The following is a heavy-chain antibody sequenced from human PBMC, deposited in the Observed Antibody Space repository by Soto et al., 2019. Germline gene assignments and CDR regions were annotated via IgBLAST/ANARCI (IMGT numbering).Heavy chain of an antibody. CDR1: GFTFSSYA. CDR2: ISGSAGST. V-gene: IGHV3-23*01. CDR3: TTDATPHRCSSTSCPYWFVSGYYYYYMDV. Sequence: GGSLRLSCAASGFTFSSYAMSWVRQAPGKGLEWVSAISGSAGSTYYADSVKGRFTISSDNSKNTLYLQMNSLKTEDTAVYYCTTDATPHRCSSTSCPYWFVSGYYYYYMDVWGKGTTVTVSS. D-gene: IGHD2-2*01. J-gene: IGHJ6*03.